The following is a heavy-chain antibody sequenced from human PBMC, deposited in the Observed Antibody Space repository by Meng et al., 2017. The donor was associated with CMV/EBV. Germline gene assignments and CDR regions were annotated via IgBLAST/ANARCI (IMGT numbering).Heavy chain of an antibody. CDR3: AKGRSIEAPGTRYFDC. Sequence: GESLKISCAASEFTFSSYVMNWVRQAPGKGLEWVSIISDSGGITYYADSVEGRFTISRDNSKNTLYLQMNSLRAADTAVYYCAKGRSIEAPGTRYFDCWGQGTLVTVSS. CDR1: EFTFSSYV. D-gene: IGHD6-13*01. J-gene: IGHJ4*02. V-gene: IGHV3-23*01. CDR2: ISDSGGIT.